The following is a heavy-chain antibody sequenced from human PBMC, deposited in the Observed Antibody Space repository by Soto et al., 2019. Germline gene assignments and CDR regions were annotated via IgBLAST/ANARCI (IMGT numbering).Heavy chain of an antibody. CDR3: ASGRITIFGVVTWAYYYGMDV. CDR1: GGSFSVYY. V-gene: IGHV4-34*01. D-gene: IGHD3-3*01. J-gene: IGHJ6*02. Sequence: SETLSLTCAVYGGSFSVYYWSWIRQPPGKGLEWIGEINHSGSTNYNPSLKSRVTISVDTSKNQFSLKLSSVTAADTAVYYCASGRITIFGVVTWAYYYGMDVWGQGTTVTVSS. CDR2: INHSGST.